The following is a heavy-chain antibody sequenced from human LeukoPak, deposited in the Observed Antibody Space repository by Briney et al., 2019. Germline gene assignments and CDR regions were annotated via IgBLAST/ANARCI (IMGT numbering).Heavy chain of an antibody. V-gene: IGHV4-59*01. Sequence: SETLSLTCTVSGGSISSYYWSWLRQPPGKGLEWIGYIYYSGSTNYNTSLKSRVTISVETSKNQFSLKLSAVAAAGTAVYYVSRGASSVLVASGYLDYGGQGTLITVSS. CDR3: SRGASSVLVASGYLDY. D-gene: IGHD2-21*01. J-gene: IGHJ4*02. CDR1: GGSISSYY. CDR2: IYYSGST.